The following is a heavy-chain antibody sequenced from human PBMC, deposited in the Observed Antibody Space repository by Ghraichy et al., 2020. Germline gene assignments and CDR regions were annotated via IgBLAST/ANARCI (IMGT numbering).Heavy chain of an antibody. D-gene: IGHD1-14*01. CDR3: ARNHHAGAFEY. V-gene: IGHV4-59*01. J-gene: IGHJ4*02. CDR1: GGSISSYY. CDR2: IYYSGST. Sequence: SETLSLTCSVSGGSISSYYWSWIRQPPGKGLEWIGYIYYSGSTNYNPSLKSRVTISVDTSQNQFSLKLSSVTAADTAVYYCARNHHAGAFEYWGQGTLATVSS.